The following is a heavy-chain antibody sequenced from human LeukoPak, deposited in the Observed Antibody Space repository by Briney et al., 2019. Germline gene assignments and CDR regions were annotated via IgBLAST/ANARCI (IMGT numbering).Heavy chain of an antibody. V-gene: IGHV4-59*08. CDR2: IYYSGST. J-gene: IGHJ4*02. CDR1: GFTFSSYW. Sequence: GSLRLSCAASGFTFSSYWMSWIRQPPGKGLEWIGNIYYSGSTNYNPSLKSRVTIAVDTSKNQFSLKLSSVTAADTAVYYCVRTGEVTTVCDSWGQGNLVTVSS. CDR3: VRTGEVTTVCDS. D-gene: IGHD4-17*01.